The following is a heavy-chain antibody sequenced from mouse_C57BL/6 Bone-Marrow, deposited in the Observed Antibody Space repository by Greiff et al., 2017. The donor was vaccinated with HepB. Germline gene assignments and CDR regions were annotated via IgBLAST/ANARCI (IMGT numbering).Heavy chain of an antibody. D-gene: IGHD2-1*01. CDR1: GFPITSGYY. J-gene: IGHJ2*01. Sequence: VKLVESGPGLVKPSQSLFLTCSITGFPITSGYYWIWIRQSPGKPLEWMGYITHSGETFYNPSLQSPISITRETSKNQFFLQLNSVTTEDTAMYYCAGDRGDLLCGSYFDYWGQGTTLTVSS. CDR3: AGDRGDLLCGSYFDY. V-gene: IGHV12-3*01. CDR2: ITHSGET.